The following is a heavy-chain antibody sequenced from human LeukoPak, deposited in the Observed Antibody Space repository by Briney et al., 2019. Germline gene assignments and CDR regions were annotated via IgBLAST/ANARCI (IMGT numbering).Heavy chain of an antibody. Sequence: ASVKVSCKASGYTFTSYGISWVRQAPGQGLEWMGWISAYNGNTNYAQKLQGRVTMTTDTSTSTAYMELRSLRSDDTAVYYCARGWFGELLPRHYYYYYGMDVWGQGTTVTVSS. CDR2: ISAYNGNT. D-gene: IGHD3-10*01. V-gene: IGHV1-18*01. CDR3: ARGWFGELLPRHYYYYYGMDV. J-gene: IGHJ6*02. CDR1: GYTFTSYG.